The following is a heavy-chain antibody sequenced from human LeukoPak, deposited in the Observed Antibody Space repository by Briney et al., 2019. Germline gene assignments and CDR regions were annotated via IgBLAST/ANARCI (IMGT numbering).Heavy chain of an antibody. CDR1: GFTFSSYG. J-gene: IGHJ4*02. D-gene: IGHD2-8*02. V-gene: IGHV3-30*03. CDR3: ATYRQVLLPFES. Sequence: GGSLRLSCAASGFTFSSYGMHWVRQAPGKGLEWVAVISYDGSNKYYADSVKGRFTISRDNSKNTLYLQMNSLRAEDTAVYYCATYRQVLLPFESWGQGTLVTVSS. CDR2: ISYDGSNK.